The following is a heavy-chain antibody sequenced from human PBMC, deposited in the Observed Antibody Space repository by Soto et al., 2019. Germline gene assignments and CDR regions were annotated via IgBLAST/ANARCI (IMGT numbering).Heavy chain of an antibody. CDR3: ARELYSCGGDSPYYLAY. D-gene: IGHD2-21*02. CDR1: GYPFTDYF. CDR2: ISLYHHST. Sequence: ASVKVSCKTAGYPFTDYFIHWVRQAPGQGLEWMGIISLYHHSTSYAQKFQGRLTVTADTSTTTVYMDLSSLTSEDSAVYWCARELYSCGGDSPYYLAYWGQGTLVTVSS. J-gene: IGHJ4*02. V-gene: IGHV1-46*01.